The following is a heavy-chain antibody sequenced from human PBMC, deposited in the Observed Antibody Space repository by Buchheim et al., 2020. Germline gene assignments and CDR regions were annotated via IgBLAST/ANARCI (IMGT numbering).Heavy chain of an antibody. J-gene: IGHJ4*02. CDR2: IKQDGSEK. CDR3: ASVRGAGTTPRYFDY. Sequence: EVQLVESGGGLVQPGGSLRLSCAASGFTFSSYWMSWVRQAPGKGLEWVANIKQDGSEKYYVDSVKGRFTISRDNAKNSLYLQMNSLRAEDTAVYYCASVRGAGTTPRYFDYWGQGTL. V-gene: IGHV3-7*03. CDR1: GFTFSSYW. D-gene: IGHD1-7*01.